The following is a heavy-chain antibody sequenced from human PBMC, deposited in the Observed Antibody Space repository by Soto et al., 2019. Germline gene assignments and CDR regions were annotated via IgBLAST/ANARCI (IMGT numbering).Heavy chain of an antibody. V-gene: IGHV3-23*01. Sequence: VRLSCAASGFTFSSYAMSWVRQAPGKGLEWVSSISGSGGSTYYADSVKGRFTISRDNSKNTLYLQMNSLRAEDTAVYYCAKVTEPGYSSGWFDYWGQGTLVTVSS. CDR2: ISGSGGST. CDR1: GFTFSSYA. CDR3: AKVTEPGYSSGWFDY. D-gene: IGHD6-19*01. J-gene: IGHJ4*02.